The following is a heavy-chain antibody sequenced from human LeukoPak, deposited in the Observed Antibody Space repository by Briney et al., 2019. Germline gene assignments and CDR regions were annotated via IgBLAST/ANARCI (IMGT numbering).Heavy chain of an antibody. CDR2: INHSGSA. CDR1: GGSISSGSYY. CDR3: ARRPRGVIIKTWFDS. Sequence: SETLSLTCTVSGGSISSGSYYCSWIRQPPGKGLEWIGEINHSGSANYNPSLKSRVTIFLDTSKNQFSLNLSSVTAADTAVYYCARRPRGVIIKTWFDSWGQGTLVTVSS. D-gene: IGHD3-10*01. J-gene: IGHJ5*01. V-gene: IGHV4-39*01.